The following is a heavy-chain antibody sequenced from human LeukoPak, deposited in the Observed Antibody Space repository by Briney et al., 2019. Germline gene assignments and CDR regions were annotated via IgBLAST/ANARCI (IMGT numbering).Heavy chain of an antibody. D-gene: IGHD2-15*01. Sequence: SQTLSLTCTRPGRPISSARYSWSPIRQLPGKGPEWLGYGYYTGNAYFNPSLKSRASLPVDTSNHQPSLPLNSVTAADTPLWYCAREKYCSGRDCYHHFDYWGQGALVIVSS. CDR1: GRPISSARYS. CDR3: AREKYCSGRDCYHHFDY. V-gene: IGHV4-31*03. J-gene: IGHJ4*02. CDR2: GYYTGNA.